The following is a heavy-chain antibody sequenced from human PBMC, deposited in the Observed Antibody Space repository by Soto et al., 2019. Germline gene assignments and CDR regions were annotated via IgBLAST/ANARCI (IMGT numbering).Heavy chain of an antibody. CDR2: IKRKADGGAT. J-gene: IGHJ1*01. CDR1: GFTFSDAW. CDR3: TTDNMFGATSPQFHH. V-gene: IGHV3-15*02. Sequence: EVRLVESGGALTQPGGSLRLSCAVSGFTFSDAWMSWVRQAPGKGLEWVGRIKRKADGGATDFAAPVKGRFSISGDDSKDTLYLQMNNLKTEDTAVYFCTTDNMFGATSPQFHHWGQGTLVTVSS. D-gene: IGHD3-3*01.